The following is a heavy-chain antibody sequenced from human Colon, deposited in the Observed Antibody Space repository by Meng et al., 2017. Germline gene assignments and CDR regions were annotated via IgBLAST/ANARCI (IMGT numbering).Heavy chain of an antibody. J-gene: IGHJ4*02. D-gene: IGHD4-23*01. CDR3: ARHGGYYQDF. V-gene: IGHV4-4*02. Sequence: VRLRAHGTGLVQPLATLSPPCSVSGDSVSVNSYWSWVRQPPGRGLEWIGQIDHRGSAYYRPSLNSRVTMSLDKSRNQFSLRLTSVTAADTAVYYCARHGGYYQDFWGQGTLVTVSS. CDR2: IDHRGSA. CDR1: GDSVSVNSY.